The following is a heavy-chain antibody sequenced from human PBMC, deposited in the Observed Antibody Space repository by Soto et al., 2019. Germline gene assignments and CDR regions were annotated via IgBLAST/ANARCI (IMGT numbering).Heavy chain of an antibody. Sequence: LRLSWAAFGXTFSSYSMHWVRQTPGKGLEWVAVISYDGSNKYYADSVKGRFTISRDNSKNTLYLQMNSLRPEDTAVYYCARVYSSLDYGIDYWGQGTLVTVSS. CDR1: GXTFSSYS. D-gene: IGHD6-6*01. V-gene: IGHV3-30-3*01. CDR3: ARVYSSLDYGIDY. CDR2: ISYDGSNK. J-gene: IGHJ4*02.